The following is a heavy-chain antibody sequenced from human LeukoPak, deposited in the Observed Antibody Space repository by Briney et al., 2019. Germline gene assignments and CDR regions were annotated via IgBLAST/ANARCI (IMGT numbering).Heavy chain of an antibody. D-gene: IGHD6-13*01. V-gene: IGHV5-51*01. CDR2: IYPGDSDT. CDR1: GYSFTSYW. CDR3: AGHVGIAAAGYYYYYYMDV. J-gene: IGHJ6*03. Sequence: GESLKISCKGSGYSFTSYWIGWVRQMPGKGLEWMGIIYPGDSDTRYSPSFQGQVTISADKSISTAYLQWSSLKASDTAMYYCAGHVGIAAAGYYYYYYMDVWGKGTTVTVSS.